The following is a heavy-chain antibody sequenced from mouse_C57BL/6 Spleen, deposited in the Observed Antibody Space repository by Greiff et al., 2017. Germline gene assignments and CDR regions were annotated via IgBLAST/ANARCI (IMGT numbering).Heavy chain of an antibody. Sequence: VQRVESGAELVKPGASVKMSCKASGYTFTTYPIEWMKQNHGKSLEWIGNFHPYNDDTKYNEKFKGKATLTVEKSSSTVYLELSRLTSDDSAVYYCARSYDYDEAWFAYWGQGTLVTVSA. J-gene: IGHJ3*01. V-gene: IGHV1-47*01. CDR3: ARSYDYDEAWFAY. CDR2: FHPYNDDT. D-gene: IGHD2-4*01. CDR1: GYTFTTYP.